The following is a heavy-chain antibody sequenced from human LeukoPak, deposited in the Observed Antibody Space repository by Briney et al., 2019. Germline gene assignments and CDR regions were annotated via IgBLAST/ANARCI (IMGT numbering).Heavy chain of an antibody. D-gene: IGHD3-3*01. J-gene: IGHJ4*02. CDR1: GFTFSSYS. CDR2: ISSSSSYI. Sequence: PGGSLRLSCAASGFTFSSYSMNWVRQAPGKGLEWVSSISSSSSYIYYADSVEGRFTISRDNAKNSLYLQMNSLRAEDTAVYYCARDPKVYYDFWSGYDGDYWGQGTLVTVSS. CDR3: ARDPKVYYDFWSGYDGDY. V-gene: IGHV3-21*01.